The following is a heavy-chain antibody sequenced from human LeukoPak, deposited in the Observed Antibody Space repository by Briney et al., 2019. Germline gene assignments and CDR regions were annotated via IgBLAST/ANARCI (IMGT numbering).Heavy chain of an antibody. J-gene: IGHJ4*02. CDR3: ARDLVSYCSSTSCLGAGYDY. CDR2: ISYDGSNK. V-gene: IGHV3-30*04. D-gene: IGHD2-2*01. CDR1: GFTFSSYA. Sequence: GRSLRHSCAASGFTFSSYAMHWVRQAPGKGLEWVAVISYDGSNKYYADSVKGRFTISRDNSKNTLYLQMNSLRAEDTAVYYCARDLVSYCSSTSCLGAGYDYWGQGTLVTVSS.